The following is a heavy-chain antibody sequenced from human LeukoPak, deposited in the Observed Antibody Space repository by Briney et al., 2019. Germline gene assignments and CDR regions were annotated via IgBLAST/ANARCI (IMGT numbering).Heavy chain of an antibody. J-gene: IGHJ4*02. CDR3: AREFHYDSSGYYLDY. V-gene: IGHV3-21*01. Sequence: GGSLRLSCAASGFTVSSYSMNWVRQAPGKGLEWVSSISSSSSYIYYADSVKGRFTISRDNAKNSLYLQMNSLRAEDTAVYYCAREFHYDSSGYYLDYWGQGTLVTVSS. CDR2: ISSSSSYI. D-gene: IGHD3-22*01. CDR1: GFTVSSYS.